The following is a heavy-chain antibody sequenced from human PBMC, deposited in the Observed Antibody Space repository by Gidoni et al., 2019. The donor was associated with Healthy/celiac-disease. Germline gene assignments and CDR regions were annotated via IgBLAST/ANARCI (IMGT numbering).Heavy chain of an antibody. J-gene: IGHJ3*02. V-gene: IGHV4-31*03. CDR1: GCSISSGGYY. CDR3: ARVPFWDYGDYGAFDI. D-gene: IGHD4-17*01. Sequence: QVQLQESGPGLVKPSQTLSLTCTVSGCSISSGGYYWSWIRQHPGKGLEWIGYIYYSGSTYYNPSLKSRVTISVDTSKNQFSLKLSSVTAADTAVYYCARVPFWDYGDYGAFDIWGQGTMVTVSS. CDR2: IYYSGST.